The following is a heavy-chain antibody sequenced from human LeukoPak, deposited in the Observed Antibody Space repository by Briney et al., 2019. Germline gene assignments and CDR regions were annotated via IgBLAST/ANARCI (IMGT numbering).Heavy chain of an antibody. D-gene: IGHD5-12*01. V-gene: IGHV1-69*06. CDR1: GGTFSSYA. Sequence: ASVKVSCKASGGTFSSYAISWVRQAPGQGLEWMGGIIPIFGTANYAQKFQGRVTITADKSTSTAYMELSSLRSEDTAVYYCARGRRYSGYDFYLNYWGQGTLVTVSS. CDR3: ARGRRYSGYDFYLNY. J-gene: IGHJ4*02. CDR2: IIPIFGTA.